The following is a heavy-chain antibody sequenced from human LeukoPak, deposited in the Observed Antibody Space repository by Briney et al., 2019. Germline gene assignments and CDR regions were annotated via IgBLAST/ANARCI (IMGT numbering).Heavy chain of an antibody. CDR1: GFTFSSYA. V-gene: IGHV3-23*01. CDR2: IGGSGGST. Sequence: GGSLRLSCAASGFTFSSYAMSWVRQAPGKGLEWVSAIGGSGGSTYYADSVKGRFTISRDNSKNTLYLQMNSLRAEDTAVYYCAKSNIVVVPAAIRIPYYFDYWGQGTLVTVSS. D-gene: IGHD2-2*02. J-gene: IGHJ4*02. CDR3: AKSNIVVVPAAIRIPYYFDY.